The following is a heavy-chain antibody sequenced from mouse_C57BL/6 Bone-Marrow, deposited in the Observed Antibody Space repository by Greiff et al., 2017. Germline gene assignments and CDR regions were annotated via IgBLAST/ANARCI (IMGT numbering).Heavy chain of an antibody. D-gene: IGHD1-1*01. V-gene: IGHV5-2*01. CDR2: INSDGGST. CDR1: EYEFPSHD. CDR3: AKHITTVVARYFGV. Sequence: EVHLVESGGGLVQPGESLKLSCESNEYEFPSHDMSWVRKTPEKRLELVAAINSDGGSTYYPATMERRFIISRDNTKKTLYLQMSSLRSGDPALDDCAKHITTVVARYFGVWGTGTTVTVSS. J-gene: IGHJ1*03.